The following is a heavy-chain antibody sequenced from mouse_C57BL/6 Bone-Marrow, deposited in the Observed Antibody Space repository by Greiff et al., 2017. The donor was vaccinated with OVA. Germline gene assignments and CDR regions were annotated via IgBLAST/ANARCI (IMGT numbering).Heavy chain of an antibody. CDR3: TTSSSSFDY. CDR1: GFNIKDDY. CDR2: IDPEIGDT. V-gene: IGHV14-4*01. J-gene: IGHJ2*01. Sequence: VQLKQSGAELVRPGASVKLSCTASGFNIKDDYMHWVKQRPEQGLEWIGWIDPEIGDTEYASKFQGKATITADTSSNTAYLQLSSLTSEDTAVYYCTTSSSSFDYWGQGTTLTVSS. D-gene: IGHD1-1*01.